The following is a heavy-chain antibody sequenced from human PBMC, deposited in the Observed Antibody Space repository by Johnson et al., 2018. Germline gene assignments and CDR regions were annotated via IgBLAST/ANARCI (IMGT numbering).Heavy chain of an antibody. D-gene: IGHD1-26*01. CDR3: ATEGGSYGQNVSYFQH. Sequence: EVQLVESGGGLVQPGGSLRLSCAASGFTFSSYDMHWVRQATGKGLEWVSAIGTAGDTYYPGSVKGRFTTSSENAKNSLWLQMNSLRAEDTAVYYCATEGGSYGQNVSYFQHWGQGTLVTVSS. CDR1: GFTFSSYD. CDR2: IGTAGDT. V-gene: IGHV3-13*01. J-gene: IGHJ1*01.